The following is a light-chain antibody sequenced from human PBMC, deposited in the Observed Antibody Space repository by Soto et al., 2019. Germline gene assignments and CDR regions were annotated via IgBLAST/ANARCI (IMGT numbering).Light chain of an antibody. V-gene: IGLV1-44*01. J-gene: IGLJ2*01. CDR2: SNN. Sequence: HSALPQPPSASGTPGQRVTISCSGSSSNIGSNTVSWYQQLPGTAPKLLIYSNNQRPSGVPDRFSGSKSGTSASLAISGLQSEDEAEYYGATWNDSVHGCVVSRRGNKVTVL. CDR3: ATWNDSVHGCVV. CDR1: SSNIGSNT.